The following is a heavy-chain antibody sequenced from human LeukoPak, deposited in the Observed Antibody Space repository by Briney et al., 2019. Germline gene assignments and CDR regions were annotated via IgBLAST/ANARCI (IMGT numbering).Heavy chain of an antibody. V-gene: IGHV1-2*04. CDR3: ARADTAMGSFDY. CDR2: INPNSGGT. D-gene: IGHD5-18*01. Sequence: ASVKVSCKASGYTFTGYYMHWVRQAPGQGLEWMGWINPNSGGTNYAQKFQGWVTMTRDTSISTAYMGLSGLRSDDTAVYYCARADTAMGSFDYWGQGTLVTVSS. CDR1: GYTFTGYY. J-gene: IGHJ4*02.